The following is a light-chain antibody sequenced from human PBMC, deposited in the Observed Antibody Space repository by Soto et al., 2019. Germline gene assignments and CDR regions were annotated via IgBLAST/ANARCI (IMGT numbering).Light chain of an antibody. CDR3: QQYNNWPHT. Sequence: EIVMTQSPATLSVSPGERVSLSCRASQSVGSDLAWYLQKPGQAPSLLVYGASTRATGMPARFSGSGSGTEFTLTISSLQSEAFAVYYCQQYNNWPHTFGQGTKLEIK. J-gene: IGKJ2*01. CDR2: GAS. CDR1: QSVGSD. V-gene: IGKV3-15*01.